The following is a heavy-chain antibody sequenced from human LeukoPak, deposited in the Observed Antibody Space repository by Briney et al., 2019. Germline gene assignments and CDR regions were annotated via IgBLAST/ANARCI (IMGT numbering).Heavy chain of an antibody. CDR2: INPSGGST. Sequence: GASVKVSCTASGYTFTSYYMHWVRQAPGQGLEWMGIINPSGGSTSYAQKFQGRVTMTRDTSTSTVYMELSSLRSEDTAVYYCARLAGDGSGSYNRIYYYYYMDVWGKGTTVTVSS. CDR1: GYTFTSYY. CDR3: ARLAGDGSGSYNRIYYYYYMDV. J-gene: IGHJ6*03. D-gene: IGHD3-10*01. V-gene: IGHV1-46*01.